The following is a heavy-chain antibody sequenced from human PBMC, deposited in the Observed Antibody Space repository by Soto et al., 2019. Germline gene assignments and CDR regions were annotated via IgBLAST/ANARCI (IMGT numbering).Heavy chain of an antibody. J-gene: IGHJ4*02. Sequence: GGSLRLSCTTSGFSFASFAMTWVRQAPGKGLEWVATISGSDGKTYYADSVKGRFSISRDTSRNTLYLQMNSLRADDTAIYYCAKWSYLDYWGQGTRVTV. CDR1: GFSFASFA. D-gene: IGHD3-3*01. CDR2: ISGSDGKT. V-gene: IGHV3-23*01. CDR3: AKWSYLDY.